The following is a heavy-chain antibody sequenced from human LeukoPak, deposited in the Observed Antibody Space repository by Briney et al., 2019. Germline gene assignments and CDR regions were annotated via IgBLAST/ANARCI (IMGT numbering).Heavy chain of an antibody. J-gene: IGHJ5*02. CDR3: ARVFPYYYDSSGYSPFDP. V-gene: IGHV4-39*07. CDR2: IYYSGST. Sequence: SETLSLTCTVSGGSISSYYWGWIRQPPGKGLEWIGSIYYSGSTYYNPSLKSRVTISVDTSKNQFSLKLSSVTAADTAVYYCARVFPYYYDSSGYSPFDPWGQGTLVTVSS. CDR1: GGSISSYY. D-gene: IGHD3-22*01.